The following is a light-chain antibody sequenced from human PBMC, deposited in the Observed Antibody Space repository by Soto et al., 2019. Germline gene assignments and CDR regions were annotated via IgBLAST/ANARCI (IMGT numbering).Light chain of an antibody. J-gene: IGKJ1*01. Sequence: EIVMTQSPATLSVSPGERATLSCRASQSVSSNLAWFQQKPGQAPRLLIYGASTRATGIPARFSGSGSGTEFTLTISSLQSEELAVYYCQQDNNWPPWTFGQGTKVEIK. V-gene: IGKV3-15*01. CDR2: GAS. CDR1: QSVSSN. CDR3: QQDNNWPPWT.